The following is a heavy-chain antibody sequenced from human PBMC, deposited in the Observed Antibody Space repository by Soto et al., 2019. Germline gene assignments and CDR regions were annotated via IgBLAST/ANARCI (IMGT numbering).Heavy chain of an antibody. D-gene: IGHD3-22*01. Sequence: VQLLESGGGLVQPGGSLRLSCEASGFTFSNFAMNWVRQAPGRGLEWVSAISGSGDHTYYADSVKGRFSLSRDNSENTLSLHMYSLRAEDTAVYYCAKSSESSDHYFDSWGQGSLVTVSS. CDR3: AKSSESSDHYFDS. CDR2: ISGSGDHT. CDR1: GFTFSNFA. J-gene: IGHJ4*02. V-gene: IGHV3-23*01.